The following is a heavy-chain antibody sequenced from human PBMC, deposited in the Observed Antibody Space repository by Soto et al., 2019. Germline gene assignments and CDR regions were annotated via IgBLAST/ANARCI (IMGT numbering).Heavy chain of an antibody. CDR1: GYTFTSYG. J-gene: IGHJ4*02. D-gene: IGHD4-17*01. V-gene: IGHV1-18*01. CDR2: ISAYNGNT. Sequence: ASVKVSCKASGYTFTSYGISWVRQAPGQGLEWMGWISAYNGNTNYAQKLQGRVTMTTDTSTSTAYMELRSLRSDDTAVYYCARVIFPTVTTSTDYWGQGTLVTVSS. CDR3: ARVIFPTVTTSTDY.